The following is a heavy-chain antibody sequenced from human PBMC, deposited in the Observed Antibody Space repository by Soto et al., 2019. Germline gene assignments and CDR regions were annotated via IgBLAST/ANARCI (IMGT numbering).Heavy chain of an antibody. J-gene: IGHJ4*02. V-gene: IGHV4-34*01. CDR1: GGSFSGYY. D-gene: IGHD3-16*02. Sequence: SETLSLTCAAYGGSFSGYYWGWIRQPPGKGLEWIGEINHSGSTNYNPSLKSRVTISVDTSKNRFSLKLSSVTAADTAVYYCAATYDYVWGSYRPKFDYWGQGTLVTVSS. CDR2: INHSGST. CDR3: AATYDYVWGSYRPKFDY.